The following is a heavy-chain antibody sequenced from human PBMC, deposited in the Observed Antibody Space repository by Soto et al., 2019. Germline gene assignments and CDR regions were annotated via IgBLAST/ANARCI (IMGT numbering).Heavy chain of an antibody. J-gene: IGHJ6*02. CDR2: IYPGDSDT. V-gene: IGHV5-51*01. Sequence: GESLKISCKGSGYSFTSYWIGWVRQMPGKGLEWMGIIYPGDSDTRYSPSFQGQVTISADKSISTAYLQWSSLKASDTAMYYCATTLGYCSSTSCYAGAYYYYGMDVWGQGT. D-gene: IGHD2-2*01. CDR3: ATTLGYCSSTSCYAGAYYYYGMDV. CDR1: GYSFTSYW.